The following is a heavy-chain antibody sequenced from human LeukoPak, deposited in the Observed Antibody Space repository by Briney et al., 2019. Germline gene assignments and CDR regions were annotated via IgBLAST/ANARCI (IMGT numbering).Heavy chain of an antibody. V-gene: IGHV1-3*01. CDR2: INAGNGNT. D-gene: IGHD3-3*01. Sequence: ASVKVCCKASGYSFTGYTMHWVRQAPGQRLEWMGWINAGNGNTKYSQKFQGRVTITRDSSATTAYMELSSLRSEDTAVYYCARWGSGYGYWGQGTLVTVSS. CDR1: GYSFTGYT. J-gene: IGHJ4*02. CDR3: ARWGSGYGY.